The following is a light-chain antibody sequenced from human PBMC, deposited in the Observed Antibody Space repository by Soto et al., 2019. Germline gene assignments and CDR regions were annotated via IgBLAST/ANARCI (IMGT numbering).Light chain of an antibody. Sequence: DIQMTQSPSTLSASVGDRVTITCRASQGISSYLAWYQQKPGKAPKLLIYAASTLQSGVPSRFSGSGSGTEFTLTITSLQPEDFATYYCQQSGDTPPWTFGQGAMVDIK. J-gene: IGKJ1*01. CDR2: AAS. CDR3: QQSGDTPPWT. V-gene: IGKV1-39*01. CDR1: QGISSY.